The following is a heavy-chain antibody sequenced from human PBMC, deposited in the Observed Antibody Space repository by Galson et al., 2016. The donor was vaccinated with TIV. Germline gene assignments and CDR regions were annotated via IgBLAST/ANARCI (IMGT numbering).Heavy chain of an antibody. J-gene: IGHJ4*02. CDR2: IDPSGGST. D-gene: IGHD3-10*01. CDR1: GYTFTRYY. CDR3: ATYGSGRQASVDF. V-gene: IGHV1-46*03. Sequence: SVKVSCKASGYTFTRYYMHWMRQAPGQGLEWMGVIDPSGGSTTYAQKFQGRVTMTRDTSTSTVYMELSSLTSEDTAVYYCATYGSGRQASVDFWGQGTLVTVFS.